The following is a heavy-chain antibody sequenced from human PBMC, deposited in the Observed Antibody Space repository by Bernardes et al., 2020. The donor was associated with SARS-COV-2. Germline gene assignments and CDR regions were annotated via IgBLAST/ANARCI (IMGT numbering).Heavy chain of an antibody. Sequence: GGSLRLSCAASGFTFSSYAMHWVRQAPGKGLEWVAVISYDGSNKYYADSVKGRFTISRDNSKNTLYLQMNSLRAEDTAVYYCAGERILDAFDIWGQGKMVTVSS. J-gene: IGHJ3*02. CDR3: AGERILDAFDI. CDR1: GFTFSSYA. CDR2: ISYDGSNK. V-gene: IGHV3-30-3*01.